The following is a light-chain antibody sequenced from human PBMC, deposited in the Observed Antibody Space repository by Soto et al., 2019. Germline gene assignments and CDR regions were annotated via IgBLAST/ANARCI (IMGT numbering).Light chain of an antibody. Sequence: IQLTQSPSSLSASVGDRVTITCRASQAISSHLAWYQQKPGKAPKLLVYVASTLQSGVPSRFSGSGSGTDFSLTISSLQPEDFATYYCQQSYSTPPITFGQGTRLEI. CDR2: VAS. CDR1: QAISSH. J-gene: IGKJ5*01. V-gene: IGKV1-39*01. CDR3: QQSYSTPPIT.